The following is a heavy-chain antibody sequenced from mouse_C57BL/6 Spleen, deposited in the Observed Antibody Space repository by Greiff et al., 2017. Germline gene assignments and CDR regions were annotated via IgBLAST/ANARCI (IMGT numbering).Heavy chain of an antibody. CDR1: GFTFSSYA. V-gene: IGHV5-9-1*02. Sequence: EVQLVESGEGLVKPGGSLKLSCAASGFTFSSYAMSWVRQTPEKRLEWVAYISSGGDYIYYADTVKGRFTISRDNARNTLYLQMSSLKSEDTAMYYCTRDPFTGGAMDYWGQGTSVTVSS. CDR2: ISSGGDYI. CDR3: TRDPFTGGAMDY. J-gene: IGHJ4*01. D-gene: IGHD1-1*01.